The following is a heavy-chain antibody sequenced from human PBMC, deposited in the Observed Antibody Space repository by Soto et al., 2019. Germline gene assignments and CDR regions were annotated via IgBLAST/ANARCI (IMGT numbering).Heavy chain of an antibody. J-gene: IGHJ4*02. CDR3: ARVGYYYDSSGYYLKYYFDY. V-gene: IGHV1-8*01. D-gene: IGHD3-22*01. Sequence: ASVKVSCKASGHTFTSYDINWVRQATGQGLEWMGWMNPNSGNTGYAQKFQGRVTMTRNTSISTAYMELSSLRSEDTAVYYRARVGYYYDSSGYYLKYYFDYWGQGTLVTVSS. CDR1: GHTFTSYD. CDR2: MNPNSGNT.